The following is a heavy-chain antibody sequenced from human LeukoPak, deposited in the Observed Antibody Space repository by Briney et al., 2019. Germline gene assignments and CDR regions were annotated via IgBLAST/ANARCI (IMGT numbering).Heavy chain of an antibody. V-gene: IGHV3-48*01. CDR3: AGWEGPEFDY. CDR1: GFTFSSYS. CDR2: ISSSSSTI. Sequence: GGSLRLSCAASGFTFSSYSMNWVRQAPGKGLEWVSYISSSSSTIYYADSVKGRFTISRDNSKNTLYLQMNSLRAEDTAVYYCAGWEGPEFDYWGQGTLVTVSS. J-gene: IGHJ4*02. D-gene: IGHD1-26*01.